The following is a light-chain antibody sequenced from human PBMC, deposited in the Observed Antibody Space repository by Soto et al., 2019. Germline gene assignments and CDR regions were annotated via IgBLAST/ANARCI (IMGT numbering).Light chain of an antibody. J-gene: IGLJ1*01. CDR3: QSYDSSLSGYV. CDR1: TSNIGNNY. CDR2: GNS. Sequence: QSVLTQPPSVSAAPGQKVTISCSGSTSNIGNNYVSWYQHLPGAAPKLLIYGNSNRPSGVPDRFSGSKSGTSASLAITGLQAEDEADYYCQSYDSSLSGYVFGTGTKVTVL. V-gene: IGLV1-40*01.